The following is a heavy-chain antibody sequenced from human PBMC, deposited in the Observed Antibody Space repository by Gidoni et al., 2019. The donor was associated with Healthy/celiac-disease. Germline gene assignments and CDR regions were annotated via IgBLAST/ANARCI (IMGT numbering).Heavy chain of an antibody. V-gene: IGHV4-38-2*02. CDR1: GYSISRGYY. CDR3: ASPVRGVANGEYYFDY. D-gene: IGHD3-10*01. Sequence: QVQLQESGPGLVKPSETLFLTCTVSGYSISRGYYWGWIRQPPGKGLEWIGSIYHSGSTYYNPSLKSRVTISVDTSKNQFSLKLSSVTAADTAVYYCASPVRGVANGEYYFDYWGQGTLVTVSS. J-gene: IGHJ4*02. CDR2: IYHSGST.